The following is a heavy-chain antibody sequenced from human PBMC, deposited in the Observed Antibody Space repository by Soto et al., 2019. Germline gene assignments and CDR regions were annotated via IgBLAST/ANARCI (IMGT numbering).Heavy chain of an antibody. J-gene: IGHJ4*02. Sequence: ASVKVSCKASGYTFTSYVMHWVRQAPGQRLEWMGWINAGKGNTKYSQKFQGRVTITRDTSASTAYMDLSSLRSEDTAVYYCARDDNGDESTHFDYWGQGTLVTV. CDR3: ARDDNGDESTHFDY. V-gene: IGHV1-3*01. CDR2: INAGKGNT. CDR1: GYTFTSYV. D-gene: IGHD4-17*01.